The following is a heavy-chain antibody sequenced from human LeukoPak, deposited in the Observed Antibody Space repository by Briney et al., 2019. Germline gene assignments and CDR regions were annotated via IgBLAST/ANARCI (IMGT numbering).Heavy chain of an antibody. V-gene: IGHV1-18*01. CDR2: ISAYNGNI. D-gene: IGHD3-3*01. Sequence: ASVKVSCKASGYTFISYGITWVRQAPGQGLEWLGWISAYNGNIDYAQKLQGRVTLTTDTSTSTAYMEVRSLRSDDTAVYYCASMSGYYPSYYFDYWGQGTLVTVSS. J-gene: IGHJ4*02. CDR1: GYTFISYG. CDR3: ASMSGYYPSYYFDY.